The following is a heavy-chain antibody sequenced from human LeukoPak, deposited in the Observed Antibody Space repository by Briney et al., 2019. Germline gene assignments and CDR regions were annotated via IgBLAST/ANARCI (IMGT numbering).Heavy chain of an antibody. J-gene: IGHJ5*02. CDR3: ARSRRAAAGTMFGNWFDP. CDR1: GYSFTSYW. V-gene: IGHV5-51*01. Sequence: GESLKISCKGSGYSFTSYWIGWVRQMPGKGLEWMGIIYPGDSDTRYSPSFQGQVTISADKSISTAYLQWSSLKASDTAMYYCARSRRAAAGTMFGNWFDPWGQGTLVTVSS. CDR2: IYPGDSDT. D-gene: IGHD6-13*01.